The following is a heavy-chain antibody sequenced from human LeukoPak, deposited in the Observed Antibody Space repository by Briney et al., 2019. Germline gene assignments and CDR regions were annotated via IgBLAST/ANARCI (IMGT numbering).Heavy chain of an antibody. Sequence: GGSLRLSCAASGFTFSSYAMSWVRQAPGKGLEWLSTVIASGTYTYYAHSVKGRFTISRDNSKNTLHLQMDSLRVEDTAVYFCARNTTDRPYDFWGQGTLVTVSS. J-gene: IGHJ4*02. CDR1: GFTFSSYA. V-gene: IGHV3-23*01. CDR3: ARNTTDRPYDF. CDR2: VIASGTYT. D-gene: IGHD1/OR15-1a*01.